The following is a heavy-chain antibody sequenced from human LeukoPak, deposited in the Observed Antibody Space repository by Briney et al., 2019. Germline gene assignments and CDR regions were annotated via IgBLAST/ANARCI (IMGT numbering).Heavy chain of an antibody. D-gene: IGHD5-18*01. CDR3: ARVDSYANIFDY. CDR1: GFTFSDYY. Sequence: GGSLRLSCAASGFTFSDYYIDWVRQAPGKGLEWVGRSRNKVNSYTTQYAASVEGRFTISRDVSKNSLYLQMNSLKTEDTAVYYCARVDSYANIFDYWGQGTLVTVSS. V-gene: IGHV3-72*01. J-gene: IGHJ4*02. CDR2: SRNKVNSYTT.